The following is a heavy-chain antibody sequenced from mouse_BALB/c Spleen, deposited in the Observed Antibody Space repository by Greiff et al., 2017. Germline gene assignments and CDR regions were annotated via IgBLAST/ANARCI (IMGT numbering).Heavy chain of an antibody. D-gene: IGHD1-1*01. CDR2: ISSGGSYT. CDR1: GFTFSSYT. Sequence: EVKLVESGGGLVKPGGSLKLSCAASGFTFSSYTMSWVRQTPEKRLEWVATISSGGSYTYYPDSVKGRFTISRDNAKNTLYLQMSSLKSEDTAMYYCTRDLYGSSYDAMDYWGQGTSVTVSS. CDR3: TRDLYGSSYDAMDY. V-gene: IGHV5-6-4*01. J-gene: IGHJ4*01.